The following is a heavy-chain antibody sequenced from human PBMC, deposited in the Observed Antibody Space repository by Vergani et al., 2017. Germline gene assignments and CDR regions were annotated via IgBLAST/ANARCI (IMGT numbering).Heavy chain of an antibody. J-gene: IGHJ4*02. V-gene: IGHV1-2*02. Sequence: QVQLVQSGAEVKKPGASVKVSCKASGYTFTGYYMHWVRQAPGQGLEWMGCLNPNSGGTNYAQKFQGSVTMTRDTSISTAYMELSRLRFDDTAVYYCARGAPHGSETYDFWSGYFDYWGQGTLVTVSS. CDR3: ARGAPHGSETYDFWSGYFDY. CDR2: LNPNSGGT. CDR1: GYTFTGYY. D-gene: IGHD3-3*01.